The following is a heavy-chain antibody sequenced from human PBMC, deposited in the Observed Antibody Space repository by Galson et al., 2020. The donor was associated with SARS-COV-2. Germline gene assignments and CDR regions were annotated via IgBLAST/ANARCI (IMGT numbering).Heavy chain of an antibody. Sequence: SETLSLTCAVYGGSISNYYWIWIRQPPGKRLEWIGEITHTGSTKYNPSLKSRITVSVDTSDSQFSLNLRFVTAADTAVYYCARAGTVADRHFYNYYYMDVWGKGTTVSVSS. CDR1: GGSISNYY. CDR2: ITHTGST. V-gene: IGHV4-34*01. D-gene: IGHD6-6*01. J-gene: IGHJ6*03. CDR3: ARAGTVADRHFYNYYYMDV.